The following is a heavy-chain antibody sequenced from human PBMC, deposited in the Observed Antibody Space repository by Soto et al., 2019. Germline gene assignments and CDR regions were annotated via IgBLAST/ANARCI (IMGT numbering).Heavy chain of an antibody. CDR2: ISYDGSNK. D-gene: IGHD5-18*01. Sequence: QVQLVESGGGVVQPGRSLRLSCAASGFTFSSYGMHWVRQAPGKGLEWVAVISYDGSNKYYADSVKGRFTISRDNSKNTLYLQMNSLRAEDTAVYYCAKGTPRGYSYVGDYWGQGTLVTVSS. CDR3: AKGTPRGYSYVGDY. J-gene: IGHJ4*02. CDR1: GFTFSSYG. V-gene: IGHV3-30*18.